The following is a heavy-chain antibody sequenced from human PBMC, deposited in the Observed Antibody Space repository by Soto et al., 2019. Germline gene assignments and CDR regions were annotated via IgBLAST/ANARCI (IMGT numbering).Heavy chain of an antibody. D-gene: IGHD5-18*01. CDR1: GGTFSSYA. Sequence: SVKVSCKASGGTFSSYAISWVRQAPGHGLEWMGGIIPIFGTANYAQKFQGRVTITADESTSTAYMELSSLRSEDTAVYYCARVRDPAMGYYYYGMDVWGLGTTVTGTS. J-gene: IGHJ6*02. CDR2: IIPIFGTA. CDR3: ARVRDPAMGYYYYGMDV. V-gene: IGHV1-69*13.